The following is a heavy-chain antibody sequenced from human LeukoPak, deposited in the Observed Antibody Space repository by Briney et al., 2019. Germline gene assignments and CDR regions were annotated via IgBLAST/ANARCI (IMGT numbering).Heavy chain of an antibody. CDR3: ARDVSTGIAVAPDAFDI. CDR1: GFTFSTYT. J-gene: IGHJ3*02. CDR2: ISSSSSYI. Sequence: GGSLRLSCAASGFTFSTYTMNWVRQAPGKGLEWVSSISSSSSYIFYADSVKGRFTISRDNAKNSLYLQMNSLRAEDTAVYYCARDVSTGIAVAPDAFDIWGQGTMVTVSS. V-gene: IGHV3-21*01. D-gene: IGHD6-19*01.